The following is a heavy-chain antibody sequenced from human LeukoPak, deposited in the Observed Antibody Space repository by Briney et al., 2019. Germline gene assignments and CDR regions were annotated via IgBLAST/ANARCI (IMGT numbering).Heavy chain of an antibody. CDR2: IIPIFGTA. J-gene: IGHJ6*02. D-gene: IGHD3-9*01. V-gene: IGHV1-69*13. CDR3: ARDRGLRYFDWLPEYYYYGMDV. CDR1: GGTFSSYA. Sequence: ASVKVSCKASGGTFSSYAISWVRRAPGQGLEWMGGIIPIFGTANYAQKFQGRVTITADESTSTAYMELSSLRSEDTAVYYCARDRGLRYFDWLPEYYYYGMDVWGQGTTVTVSS.